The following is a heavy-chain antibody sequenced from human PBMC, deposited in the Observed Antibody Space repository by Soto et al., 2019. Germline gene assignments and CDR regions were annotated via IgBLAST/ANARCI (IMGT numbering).Heavy chain of an antibody. J-gene: IGHJ3*02. CDR2: IYYSGST. V-gene: IGHV4-4*02. CDR3: AGASTWHPGAFDI. D-gene: IGHD5-12*01. CDR1: GGSISSSNW. Sequence: PSETLSLTCAVSGGSISSSNWWSWVRQPPGKGLEWIGEIYYSGSTYYKPSLKSRVTISVDTSKNQLSLKLSSVTAADTAVYYCAGASTWHPGAFDIWGQGTTVTVSS.